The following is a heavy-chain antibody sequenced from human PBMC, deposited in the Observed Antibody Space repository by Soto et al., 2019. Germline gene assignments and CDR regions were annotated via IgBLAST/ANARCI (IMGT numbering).Heavy chain of an antibody. CDR3: ARDPVPQDNDTLTGYFHFDY. D-gene: IGHD3-9*01. J-gene: IGHJ4*02. CDR1: GFSFSTYA. CDR2: ISYDGDHK. Sequence: QVQLVESGGGVVQPGRSLRLSCAASGFSFSTYAMHWVRQTPGKGLEWVAVISYDGDHKYYTDPVKGRFTISRDNSKRPLYLLMNSLRSEDTAIYYCARDPVPQDNDTLTGYFHFDYWGQGTLVTVSS. V-gene: IGHV3-30*14.